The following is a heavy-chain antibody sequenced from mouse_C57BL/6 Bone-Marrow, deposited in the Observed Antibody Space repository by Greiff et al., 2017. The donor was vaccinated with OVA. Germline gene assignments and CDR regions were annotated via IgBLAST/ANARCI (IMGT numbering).Heavy chain of an antibody. J-gene: IGHJ2*01. CDR2: IHPNSGST. Sequence: QVQLQQPGAELVKPGASVKLSCKASGYTFTSYWMHWVKQRPGQGLEWIGMIHPNSGSTNYNEKFKSKATLTVEKSSSTAYMQLSSLTSEDSAVYYCARSYYYGSSDGYWGQGTTLTVSS. D-gene: IGHD1-1*01. CDR3: ARSYYYGSSDGY. V-gene: IGHV1-64*01. CDR1: GYTFTSYW.